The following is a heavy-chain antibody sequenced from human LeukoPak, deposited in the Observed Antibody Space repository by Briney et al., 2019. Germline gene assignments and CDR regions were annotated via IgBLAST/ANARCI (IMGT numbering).Heavy chain of an antibody. CDR2: ISASGDNT. CDR3: AKSGSGSYYSHLDY. D-gene: IGHD3-10*01. Sequence: GGSLRLSCAASGFTFSSYAMSWVRQAPAKGLEWVSSISASGDNTYYADSVTGRFTTSRDNSKNTLYLQMNSLRIEDTAIYYCAKSGSGSYYSHLDYWGQGTLVTVSS. V-gene: IGHV3-23*01. J-gene: IGHJ4*02. CDR1: GFTFSSYA.